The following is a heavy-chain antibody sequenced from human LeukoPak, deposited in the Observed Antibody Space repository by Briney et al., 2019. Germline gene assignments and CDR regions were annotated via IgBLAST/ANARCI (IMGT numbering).Heavy chain of an antibody. V-gene: IGHV3-53*01. D-gene: IGHD3-22*01. J-gene: IGHJ3*02. CDR2: IYSGGST. CDR1: GFTVSSNY. Sequence: GGSLRLSCAASGFTVSSNYMSWVRQAPGKGLEWVSVIYSGGSTYYADSVKGRFTISRDNAKNTLYLQMNSLRAEGTAVYYCARDGGYLDAFDIWGQGTMVTVSS. CDR3: ARDGGYLDAFDI.